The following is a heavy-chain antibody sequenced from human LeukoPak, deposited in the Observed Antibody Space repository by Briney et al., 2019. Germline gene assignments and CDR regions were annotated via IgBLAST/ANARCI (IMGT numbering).Heavy chain of an antibody. Sequence: ASVKVSCKASGYTFTSYGISWVRQAPGQGLKWMGWISGYNGNTRYVQKLQGRVTMTADTSTSTAYMELRSLRSDDTAVYYCARDLNPHSSSWYEDAFDMWGQGTMVTVSS. CDR3: ARDLNPHSSSWYEDAFDM. CDR2: ISGYNGNT. CDR1: GYTFTSYG. D-gene: IGHD6-13*01. V-gene: IGHV1-18*01. J-gene: IGHJ3*02.